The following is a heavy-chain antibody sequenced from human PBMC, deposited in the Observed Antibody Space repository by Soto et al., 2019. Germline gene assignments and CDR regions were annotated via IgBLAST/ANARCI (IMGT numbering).Heavy chain of an antibody. CDR1: AFTVDDYA. CDR3: AKDIWAYYYDSSGSFDY. CDR2: ISWNSGSI. J-gene: IGHJ4*02. V-gene: IGHV3-9*01. D-gene: IGHD3-22*01. Sequence: GGSLRLSCTASAFTVDDYAMHWLRQPPVKGLEWVSGISWNSGSIGYADSVKGRFTISRDNAKNSLYLQMNSLRAEDTALYYCAKDIWAYYYDSSGSFDYWGQGTLVTVSS.